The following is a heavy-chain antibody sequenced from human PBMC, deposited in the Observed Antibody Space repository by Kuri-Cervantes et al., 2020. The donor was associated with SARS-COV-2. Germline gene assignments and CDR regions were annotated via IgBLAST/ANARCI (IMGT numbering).Heavy chain of an antibody. J-gene: IGHJ5*02. CDR1: GFTFDDYG. V-gene: IGHV3-20*04. CDR2: INWNGGST. Sequence: GESLKISCAASGFTFDDYGMSWVRQAPGKGLEWVSGINWNGGSTGYADSVKGRFTISRDNAKNSLYLQMNSLRAEDTALYYCARDLSDSNTPPHDPWGQGTLVTVSS. D-gene: IGHD2-2*01. CDR3: ARDLSDSNTPPHDP.